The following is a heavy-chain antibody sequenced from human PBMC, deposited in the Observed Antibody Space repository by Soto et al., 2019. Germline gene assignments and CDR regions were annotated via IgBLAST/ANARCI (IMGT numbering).Heavy chain of an antibody. J-gene: IGHJ4*02. CDR1: GFTFSCYA. CDR2: ISGSGGST. Sequence: GGSLRLSCAASGFTFSCYAMSWVRQAPGKGLEWVSAISGSGGSTYYADSVKGRFTISRDNSKNTLYLQMNSLRAEDTAVYYCAKDHGILTGFYYFDYWGQGTLVTVSS. CDR3: AKDHGILTGFYYFDY. D-gene: IGHD3-9*01. V-gene: IGHV3-23*01.